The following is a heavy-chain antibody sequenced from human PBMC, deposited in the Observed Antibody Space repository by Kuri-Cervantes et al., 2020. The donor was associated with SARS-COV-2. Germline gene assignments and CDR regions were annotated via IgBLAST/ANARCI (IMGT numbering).Heavy chain of an antibody. D-gene: IGHD2/OR15-2a*01. CDR2: INPNSGGT. CDR1: GYTFTGYY. CDR3: ARVRIDSIVTVPTNPFDF. V-gene: IGHV1-2*02. J-gene: IGHJ4*02. Sequence: ASVKVFCKASGYTFTGYYMHWVRQAPGQGLEWMGWINPNSGGTNYAQKFQGRVTMTRDTSISTAYMELSRLRSDDTAVYYCARVRIDSIVTVPTNPFDFWGQGTLVTVSS.